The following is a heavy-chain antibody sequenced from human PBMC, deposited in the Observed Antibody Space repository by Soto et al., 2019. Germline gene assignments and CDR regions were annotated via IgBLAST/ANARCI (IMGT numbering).Heavy chain of an antibody. CDR2: ISPSGST. D-gene: IGHD6-19*01. CDR1: SGPFSGYY. J-gene: IGHJ5*02. CDR3: AIQYSSGWPNNWFDP. Sequence: PSETLSLTCDVYSGPFSGYYWNWFRQPPGKGLEWIGEISPSGSTNYNPSLRSRVTISVDTSKNQFSLKLSSVTVADTAVYYCAIQYSSGWPNNWFDPWGQGTLVTVSS. V-gene: IGHV4-34*01.